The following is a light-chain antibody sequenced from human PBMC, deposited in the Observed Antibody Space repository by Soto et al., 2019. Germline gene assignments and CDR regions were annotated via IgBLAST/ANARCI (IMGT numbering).Light chain of an antibody. CDR2: GAS. V-gene: IGKV3-20*01. J-gene: IGKJ5*01. CDR3: QKYGGSPLVT. CDR1: QAVTGNY. Sequence: EILLTQSPGTLSLSPGERATLSCRASQAVTGNYLAWYQHSPGQSPRLLIYGASNRATGIPDRFSGSGSGTDVSLSISRLEPEDSAVYYCQKYGGSPLVTFGQGTRLEIK.